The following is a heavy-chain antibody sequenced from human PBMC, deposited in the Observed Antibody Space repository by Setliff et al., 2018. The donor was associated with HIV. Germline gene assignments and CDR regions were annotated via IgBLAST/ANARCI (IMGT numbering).Heavy chain of an antibody. CDR1: GGSISGYY. CDR3: VRGYCSSTTCYEDYYYMDV. CDR2: IFFTGNT. D-gene: IGHD2-2*01. J-gene: IGHJ6*03. V-gene: IGHV4-59*01. Sequence: PSETLSLTCTVSGGSISGYYWSWIRQPPGKGLENIGSIFFTGNTIYNPSLKARVTLSVDMSKNQVFLRLSSVTAADTAVYYCVRGYCSSTTCYEDYYYMDVWGKGSTVTVSS.